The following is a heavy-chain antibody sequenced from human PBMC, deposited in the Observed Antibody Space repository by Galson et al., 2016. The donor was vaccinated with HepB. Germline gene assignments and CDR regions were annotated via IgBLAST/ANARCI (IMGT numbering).Heavy chain of an antibody. CDR3: ARSREYFGSGSYLYC. D-gene: IGHD3-10*01. Sequence: LRLSCAASGFNFISYGMHWVRQAPGKGLEWVAVTWFDGNYKDYAESVKGRITVSRDNTKNTLSRQLDSLRAEDTAVYHCARSREYFGSGSYLYCWGQGTLVIVSS. CDR1: GFNFISYG. J-gene: IGHJ4*02. V-gene: IGHV3-33*01. CDR2: TWFDGNYK.